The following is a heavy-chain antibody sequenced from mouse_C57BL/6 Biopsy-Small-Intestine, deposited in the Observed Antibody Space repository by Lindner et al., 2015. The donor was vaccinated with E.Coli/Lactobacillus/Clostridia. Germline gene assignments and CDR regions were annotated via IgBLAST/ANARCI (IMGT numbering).Heavy chain of an antibody. D-gene: IGHD2-5*01. CDR3: AKIAYYSNPSYAMDY. V-gene: IGHV1-80*01. Sequence: QLQESGAELVKPGASVKISCKASGYAFSSYWMNWVKQRPGKGLEWIGQIYPGDGDTNYNGKFKGKATLTADKSSSTAYMQLSSLTSEDSAVYFCAKIAYYSNPSYAMDYWGQGTSVTVSS. CDR2: IYPGDGDT. CDR1: GYAFSSYW. J-gene: IGHJ4*01.